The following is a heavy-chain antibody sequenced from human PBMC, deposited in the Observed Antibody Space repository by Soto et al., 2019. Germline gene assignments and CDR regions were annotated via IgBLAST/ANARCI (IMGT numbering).Heavy chain of an antibody. CDR2: IYYTGTT. Sequence: PSETLSLTCTVSGGSISSNDNYWGWIRQPPGKGLEWIGSIYYTGTTYYNPSLKSRVTISVDTSKNQFSLKLSSVTAADTAVYYCASSPSTGTTYPYYYYYYMDVWGKGTTVTVSS. CDR1: GGSISSNDNY. D-gene: IGHD1-1*01. V-gene: IGHV4-39*01. J-gene: IGHJ6*03. CDR3: ASSPSTGTTYPYYYYYYMDV.